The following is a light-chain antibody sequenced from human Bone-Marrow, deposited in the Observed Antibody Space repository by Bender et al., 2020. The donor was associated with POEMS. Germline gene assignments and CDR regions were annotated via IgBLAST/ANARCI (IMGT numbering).Light chain of an antibody. CDR3: AAWDETLTGV. CDR1: SSNIGNNP. V-gene: IGLV1-47*01. J-gene: IGLJ3*02. CDR2: TND. Sequence: QSVLTQPPSASATPGQTVTISCSGTSSNIGNNPVYWYQQFPGTAPNLLIYTNDQRHSGAPDRFSVSKSGTSASLAISGLRSEDEAYYYCAAWDETLTGVFGGGTKLTVL.